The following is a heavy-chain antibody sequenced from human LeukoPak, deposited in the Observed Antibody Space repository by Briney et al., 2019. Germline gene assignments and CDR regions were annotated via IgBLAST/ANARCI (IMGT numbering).Heavy chain of an antibody. CDR2: IYYSGST. Sequence: PSETLSLTCAVSGGSFSDYSWNWIRQPPGKGLEWIGSIYYSGSTYYNPSLKSRVTISVDTSKNQFSLNLTSVTAADTAVCYCATPTREAWSQGTLVTVSS. CDR3: ATPTREA. V-gene: IGHV4-59*05. J-gene: IGHJ5*02. CDR1: GGSFSDYS.